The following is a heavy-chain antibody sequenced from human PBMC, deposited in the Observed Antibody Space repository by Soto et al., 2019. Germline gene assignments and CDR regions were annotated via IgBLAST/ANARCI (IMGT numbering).Heavy chain of an antibody. CDR2: ISGSGGST. V-gene: IGHV3-23*01. CDR1: GFTFSSYA. Sequence: TGGSLRLSCAASGFTFSSYAMSWVRQAPGKGLEWVSAISGSGGSTYYADSVKGRFTISRDNSKNTLYLQMNSLRAEDTAVYYCAKAFSYDFWSGYSGGSKSAYGMDVWGQGTTVTVSS. J-gene: IGHJ6*02. D-gene: IGHD3-3*01. CDR3: AKAFSYDFWSGYSGGSKSAYGMDV.